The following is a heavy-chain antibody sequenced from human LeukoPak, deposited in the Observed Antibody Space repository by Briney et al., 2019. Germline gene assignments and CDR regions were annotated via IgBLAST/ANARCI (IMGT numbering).Heavy chain of an antibody. CDR1: GYSIGSGHY. Sequence: TSETLSLTCAVSGYSIGSGHYWGWIRQPPGKGLDWIGTIYQSKTTSYNPSLTSRVTISVDTSKNQFSLRLSSVTAADTAVYYCARASGDDSGHFQHWGQGTLVTVSS. CDR3: ARASGDDSGHFQH. CDR2: IYQSKTT. V-gene: IGHV4-38-2*01. D-gene: IGHD2-21*02. J-gene: IGHJ1*01.